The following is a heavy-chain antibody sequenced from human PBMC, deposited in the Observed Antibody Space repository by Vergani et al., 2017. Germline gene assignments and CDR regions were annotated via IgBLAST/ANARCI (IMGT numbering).Heavy chain of an antibody. V-gene: IGHV4-39*01. J-gene: IGHJ5*02. CDR2: IYYSGST. Sequence: QLQLQESGPGLVKPSATLSLTCSVSGASIRSSNYYWGWIRQPPGKGLEWIASIYYSGSTYYNPSLKSRVTISVDTSTNQFSLKLSSVTAADTAVYFCARHSTVEWLVKLGWIDPWGQGIRVTVSS. CDR1: GASIRSSNYY. CDR3: ARHSTVEWLVKLGWIDP. D-gene: IGHD6-19*01.